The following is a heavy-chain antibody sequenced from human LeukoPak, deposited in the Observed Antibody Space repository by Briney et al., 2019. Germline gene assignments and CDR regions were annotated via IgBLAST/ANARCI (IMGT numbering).Heavy chain of an antibody. CDR3: ARAHYDILTGYYVYYYYGMDV. V-gene: IGHV1-8*01. Sequence: ASVKVSRKASGYTFTSYDINWVRQATGQGLEWMGWMNPNSGNTGYTQKFQGRVTMTRNTSISTAYMELSSLRSEDTAVYYCARAHYDILTGYYVYYYYGMDVWGQGTTVTVSS. CDR1: GYTFTSYD. CDR2: MNPNSGNT. D-gene: IGHD3-9*01. J-gene: IGHJ6*02.